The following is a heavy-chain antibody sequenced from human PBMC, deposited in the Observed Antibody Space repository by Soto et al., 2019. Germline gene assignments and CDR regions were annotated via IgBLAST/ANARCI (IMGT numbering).Heavy chain of an antibody. CDR3: STDGGKHYY. D-gene: IGHD3-3*01. J-gene: IGHJ6*03. CDR2: INPSGGTT. CDR1: GYALTSDY. Sequence: VSVNRACKRSGYALTSDYRRWRRHAPRQGPEWMAMINPSGGTTSYSQKFQGRVTVTRDTSTSTVYMELSSLRCEYTSVFFCSTDGGKHYY. V-gene: IGHV1-46*01.